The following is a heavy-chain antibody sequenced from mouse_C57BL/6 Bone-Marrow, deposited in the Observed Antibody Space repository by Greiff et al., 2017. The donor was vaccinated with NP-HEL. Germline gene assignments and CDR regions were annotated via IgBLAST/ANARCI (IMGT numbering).Heavy chain of an antibody. CDR3: ARGAY. J-gene: IGHJ3*01. CDR2: IYPGDGDT. V-gene: IGHV1-80*01. CDR1: GYEFSNYW. Sequence: QPQQSWAAVVHPFSSFNISCKASGYEFSNYWMNWVKQRPGKGLEWIGQIYPGDGDTNYNGKFKDKATLTADKSSSTAYMQLSRLTSEDSAVYFCARGAYWGQGTLVTVSA.